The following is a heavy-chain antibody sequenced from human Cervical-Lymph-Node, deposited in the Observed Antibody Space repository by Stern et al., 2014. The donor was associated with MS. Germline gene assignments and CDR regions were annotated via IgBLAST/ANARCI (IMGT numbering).Heavy chain of an antibody. V-gene: IGHV1-2*06. Sequence: QVQLVQSGAEVKKPGASVKVSCKASGYTFTGQYMHWVRQAPGQGLEWMGRINPNSGGTSYAQKFQGRVTMTRDTSINTASMELSRLTSDDTAMYYCARGQRGDWNYDAFDYWGQGTLVTVSS. J-gene: IGHJ4*02. CDR3: ARGQRGDWNYDAFDY. CDR2: INPNSGGT. CDR1: GYTFTGQY. D-gene: IGHD1-7*01.